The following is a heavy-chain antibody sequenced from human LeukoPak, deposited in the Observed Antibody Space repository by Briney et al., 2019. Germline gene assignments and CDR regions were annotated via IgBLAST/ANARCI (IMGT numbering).Heavy chain of an antibody. D-gene: IGHD2-15*01. J-gene: IGHJ2*01. CDR3: AREGSYWYFDL. CDR2: IYYRSKWYN. V-gene: IGHV6-1*01. Sequence: SQTLSLTCAISGDSVSSNSAAWNCIRQSPSRGLEWLGRIYYRSKWYNDYAVSVTGRITINPDTSKNQFSLQLNSVTPEDTAVYYCAREGSYWYFDLWGRGTLVTVSS. CDR1: GDSVSSNSAA.